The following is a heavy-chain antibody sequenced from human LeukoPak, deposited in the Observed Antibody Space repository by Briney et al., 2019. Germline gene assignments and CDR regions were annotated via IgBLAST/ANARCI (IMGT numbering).Heavy chain of an antibody. V-gene: IGHV4-4*02. CDR2: IYHSGST. D-gene: IGHD6-13*01. CDR3: ARHAAAADYYYYYYMDV. CDR1: GGSISSSNW. J-gene: IGHJ6*03. Sequence: PSGTLSLTCAVSGGSISSSNWWSWVRQPPGKGLEWIGEIYHSGSTNYNPSLKSRVTISVDKSKNQFSLKLSSVTAADTAVYYCARHAAAADYYYYYYMDVWGKGTTVTVSS.